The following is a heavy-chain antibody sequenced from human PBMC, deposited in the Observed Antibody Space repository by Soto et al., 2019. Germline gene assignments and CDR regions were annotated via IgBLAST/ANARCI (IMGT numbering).Heavy chain of an antibody. CDR3: VTTVTNNFDY. CDR1: GFTFSSYG. Sequence: PGGSLRLSCAASGFTFSSYGMHWVRQAPGKGLEWVAVISYGGSNKYYADSVKGRFTISRDNSKNTLYLQMNSLRAEDTAVYYCVTTVTNNFDYWGQGTLVTVSS. J-gene: IGHJ4*02. V-gene: IGHV3-30*03. D-gene: IGHD4-17*01. CDR2: ISYGGSNK.